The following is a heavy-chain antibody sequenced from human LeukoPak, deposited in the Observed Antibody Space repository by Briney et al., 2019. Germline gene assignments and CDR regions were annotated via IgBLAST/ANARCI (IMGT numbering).Heavy chain of an antibody. CDR3: TREGTGYSGYDYSY. Sequence: GASVKVSCKASGYTFSTYYLHWVRQAPGQGLEWMGIINPSGGSTTYAQKFQGRVTMTRDTSTTTVYMELSNLRSDDTAVYYCTREGTGYSGYDYSYWGQGTLVTVSS. V-gene: IGHV1-46*03. J-gene: IGHJ4*02. CDR2: INPSGGST. CDR1: GYTFSTYY. D-gene: IGHD5-12*01.